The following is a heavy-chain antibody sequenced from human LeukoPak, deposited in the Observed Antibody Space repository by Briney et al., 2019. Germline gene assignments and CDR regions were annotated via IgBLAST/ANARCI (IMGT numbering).Heavy chain of an antibody. D-gene: IGHD3-22*01. J-gene: IGHJ4*02. CDR1: GGSISSSSYY. Sequence: SETLSLTCTVSGGSISSSSYYWGWIRQPPGKGLEWIGSIYYSGSTYYNPSLKSRVTISVDTSKNQFSLKLSSVTAADTAVYYCAREYYDSSGYYLGNFDYWGQGTLVTVSS. CDR3: AREYYDSSGYYLGNFDY. CDR2: IYYSGST. V-gene: IGHV4-39*07.